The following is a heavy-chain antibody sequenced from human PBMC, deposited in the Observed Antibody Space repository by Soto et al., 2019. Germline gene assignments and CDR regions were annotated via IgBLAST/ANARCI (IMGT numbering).Heavy chain of an antibody. V-gene: IGHV3-74*01. J-gene: IGHJ4*02. Sequence: GGSLRLSCAASGFTFSSYRMHWVRQVPGKGLVWVSRISSNGNDIDQAASVKGRFTISRDNVNNMLYLQMNSLRAEDTAVYYCARSNYYFDSWGQGTLVTVSS. CDR1: GFTFSSYR. D-gene: IGHD4-4*01. CDR2: ISSNGNDI. CDR3: ARSNYYFDS.